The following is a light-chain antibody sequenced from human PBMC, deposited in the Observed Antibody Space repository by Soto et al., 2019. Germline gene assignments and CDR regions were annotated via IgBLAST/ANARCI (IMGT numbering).Light chain of an antibody. CDR1: QGISSW. CDR3: KHYNSYSEA. CDR2: AAY. V-gene: IGKV1D-16*01. Sequence: DILMTQSPSSVSASVGDRVIITCRASQGISSWLAWYQQKSGQAPKLLISAAYTLQSGVPSRFSGSGSGTEFTLTIRSLQPDDFATYYCKHYNSYSEAFGQGTKVDIK. J-gene: IGKJ1*01.